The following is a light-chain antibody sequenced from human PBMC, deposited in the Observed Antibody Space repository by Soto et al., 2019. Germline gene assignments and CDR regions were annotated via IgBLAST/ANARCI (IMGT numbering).Light chain of an antibody. CDR3: QQRSNWPLT. Sequence: VLTQSPATLSLSPGERATLSCRASQTVSSFLAWYQQKPGQAPRLLIHDSSDRATGIPARFSGSGSGTDFTLTISRLEPEDVAVYYCQQRSNWPLTFGGGTKVDIK. J-gene: IGKJ4*01. CDR2: DSS. V-gene: IGKV3-11*01. CDR1: QTVSSF.